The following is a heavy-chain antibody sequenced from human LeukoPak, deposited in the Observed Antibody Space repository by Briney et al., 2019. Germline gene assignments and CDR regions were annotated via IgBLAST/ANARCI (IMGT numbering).Heavy chain of an antibody. D-gene: IGHD3-10*01. J-gene: IGHJ4*02. CDR1: GFTFSSYA. V-gene: IGHV3-30-3*01. Sequence: GGSLRLSCAASGFTFSSYAMHWVRQAPGKGLEWVAVISYDRSNKYYADSVKGRFTISRDNSKNTLYLQMNSLRAEDTAVYYCARDRYYGSGRYNYFDYWGQGTLVTVSS. CDR2: ISYDRSNK. CDR3: ARDRYYGSGRYNYFDY.